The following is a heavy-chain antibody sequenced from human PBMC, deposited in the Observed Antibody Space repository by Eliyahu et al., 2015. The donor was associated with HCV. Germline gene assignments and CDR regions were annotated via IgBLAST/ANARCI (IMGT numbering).Heavy chain of an antibody. CDR1: GDPITSTSYW. CDR3: ARLGGAVAVQYWNFGL. Sequence: QQQLQESGPGVVKPSETLSLTCTLSGDPITSTSYWWAWIRQPPGKGLXWIGSRFYDGATNHNSXXQSRVTISIDTPKNQFSLRVSSLTAADTALYYCARLGGAVAVQYWNFGLWGRGALVSVSS. D-gene: IGHD6-19*01. J-gene: IGHJ2*01. CDR2: RFYDGAT. V-gene: IGHV4-39*01.